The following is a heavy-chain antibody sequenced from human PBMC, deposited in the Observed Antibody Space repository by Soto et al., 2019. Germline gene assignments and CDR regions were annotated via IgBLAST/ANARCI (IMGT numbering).Heavy chain of an antibody. V-gene: IGHV3-23*01. D-gene: IGHD2-21*01. J-gene: IGHJ4*02. CDR3: PKDALGANYYSMRGPDH. CDR1: GFSFSSYA. CDR2: ISGSGDRT. Sequence: PGGSLRLSCEPSGFSFSSYAMSWVRQAPGKGLEWVSVISGSGDRTLYTDSVKGRFTISRDNSKHTVYLQMNSLRVEDTEVYYSPKDALGANYYSMRGPDHWAQRSMVTVPS.